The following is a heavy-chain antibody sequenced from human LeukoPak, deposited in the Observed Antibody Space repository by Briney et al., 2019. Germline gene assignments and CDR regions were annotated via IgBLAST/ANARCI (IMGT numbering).Heavy chain of an antibody. CDR2: ISSSSSYI. J-gene: IGHJ4*02. Sequence: PGGSLRLSCAASGFTFSDYSMNWVRQAPGKGLEWVSSISSSSSYIYYADSVKGRFTISRDNAKNSLYLQMNSLRAEDTAVYYCARLDVVAATDFDYWGQGTLVTVSS. V-gene: IGHV3-21*01. CDR3: ARLDVVAATDFDY. CDR1: GFTFSDYS. D-gene: IGHD2-15*01.